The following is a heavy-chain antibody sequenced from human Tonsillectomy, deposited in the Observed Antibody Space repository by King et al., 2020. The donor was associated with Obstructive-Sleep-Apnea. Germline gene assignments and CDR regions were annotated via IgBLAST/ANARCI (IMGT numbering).Heavy chain of an antibody. Sequence: VQLVESGGGLVQPGGSLRLSCAASGFTFSSYWMSWVRQAPGKGLEWVANIKQDGSEKYYVDSVKGRFTISRDNAKNPRYLQMNSLRAEDTAGYYCAREILTGYYPYFDYWGQGTLVTVSS. CDR1: GFTFSSYW. D-gene: IGHD3-9*01. V-gene: IGHV3-7*01. J-gene: IGHJ4*02. CDR2: IKQDGSEK. CDR3: AREILTGYYPYFDY.